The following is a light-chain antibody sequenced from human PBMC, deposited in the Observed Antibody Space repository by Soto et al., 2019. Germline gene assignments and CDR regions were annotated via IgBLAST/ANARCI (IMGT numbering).Light chain of an antibody. CDR3: SSYTSGANPYV. V-gene: IGLV2-14*01. Sequence: QSVLTQPASVSGSPGQWITMSCTGTSSDVGGFRYVSWYQQHPRKAPKLIIYEVTNRPSGVSNRFSGSKSGNTASLTISGLQAEDEADYYCSSYTSGANPYVFGSGTKVTV. CDR2: EVT. J-gene: IGLJ1*01. CDR1: SSDVGGFRY.